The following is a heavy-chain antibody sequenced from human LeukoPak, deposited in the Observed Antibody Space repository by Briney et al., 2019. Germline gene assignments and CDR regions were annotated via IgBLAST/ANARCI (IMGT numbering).Heavy chain of an antibody. CDR3: ARRARDTGMAGSDY. Sequence: SETLSRTCTVSGGXISSSSYYWGWIRQPPGMGLEWCGSIYYSGSTYYNPSLKSRVTISVDTSKNQFSLKLSSVTAADTAVYYCARRARDTGMAGSDYWGQGTLVTVPS. CDR2: IYYSGST. J-gene: IGHJ4*02. D-gene: IGHD5-18*01. V-gene: IGHV4-39*01. CDR1: GGXISSSSYY.